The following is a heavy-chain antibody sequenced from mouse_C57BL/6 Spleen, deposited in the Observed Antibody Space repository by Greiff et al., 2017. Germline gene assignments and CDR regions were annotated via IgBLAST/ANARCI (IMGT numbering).Heavy chain of an antibody. V-gene: IGHV1-18*01. CDR3: ARGGLYYGNYFYYFDY. D-gene: IGHD2-1*01. Sequence: EVQLQQSGPELVKPGASVKIPCKASGYTFTDYNMAWVKQSHGKSLEWIGDINPNNGGTIYNQKFKGKATLTVDKSSSTAYMELRSLTSEDTAVYYCARGGLYYGNYFYYFDYWGQGTTLTVSS. CDR2: INPNNGGT. CDR1: GYTFTDYN. J-gene: IGHJ2*01.